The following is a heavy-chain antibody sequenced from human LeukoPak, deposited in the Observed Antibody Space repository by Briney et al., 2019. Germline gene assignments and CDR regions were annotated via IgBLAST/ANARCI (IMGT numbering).Heavy chain of an antibody. CDR3: AREGGFYRPLDY. CDR1: GGSVTSTNW. D-gene: IGHD3-3*01. Sequence: SETLSLTCDVSGGSVTSTNWWTWARQPPGRGLEWIGEVHLDGRTNYNPSLKSRLIMSVDLPENHISLTLTSVTAADTAVYYCAREGGFYRPLDYSGQGTLVTVSS. V-gene: IGHV4-4*02. J-gene: IGHJ4*02. CDR2: VHLDGRT.